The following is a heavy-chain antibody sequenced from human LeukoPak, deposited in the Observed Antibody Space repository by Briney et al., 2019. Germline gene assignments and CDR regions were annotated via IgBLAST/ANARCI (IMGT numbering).Heavy chain of an antibody. CDR3: AKSRPDVPAADYYYGMDV. CDR2: IPYDGSNK. V-gene: IGHV3-30*18. J-gene: IGHJ6*02. Sequence: GGSLRLSCAASGFTFSSYGMHWVRQAPGKGLEWVAVIPYDGSNKYYADSVKGRFTISRDNSKNTLYLQMNSLRAEDTAVYYCAKSRPDVPAADYYYGMDVWGQGTTVTVSS. D-gene: IGHD2-2*01. CDR1: GFTFSSYG.